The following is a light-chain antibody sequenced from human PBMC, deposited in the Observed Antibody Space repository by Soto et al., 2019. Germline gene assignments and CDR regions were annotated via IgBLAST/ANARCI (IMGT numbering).Light chain of an antibody. CDR3: CSFARGNTYV. Sequence: QSVLTQPASVSGSPGQSITLSCTGTSSVVGGYNYVSWYQQRPGKGPKLIIHDVNNRPSGVSNRFSGSKSGNTASLTISGLQAEDEGDYYCCSFARGNTYVFGTGTKVTVL. V-gene: IGLV2-14*03. CDR2: DVN. J-gene: IGLJ1*01. CDR1: SSVVGGYNY.